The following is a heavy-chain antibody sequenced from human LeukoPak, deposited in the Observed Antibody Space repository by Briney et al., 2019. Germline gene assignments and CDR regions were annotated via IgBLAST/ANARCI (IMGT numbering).Heavy chain of an antibody. CDR1: GFTFSSYS. CDR3: ARSEDYDILTGYATDFDY. J-gene: IGHJ4*02. V-gene: IGHV3-21*01. CDR2: ISSSSSYI. Sequence: GGSLRLSCAASGFTFSSYSMNWVRQAPGKGLEWVSSISSSSSYIYYADSVKGRFTISRDNAKNSLYLQMNSLRAEDTAVYYCARSEDYDILTGYATDFDYWGQGTLVTVSS. D-gene: IGHD3-9*01.